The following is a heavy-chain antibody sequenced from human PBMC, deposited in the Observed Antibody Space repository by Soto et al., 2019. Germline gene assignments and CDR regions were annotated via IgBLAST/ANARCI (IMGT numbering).Heavy chain of an antibody. D-gene: IGHD3-3*01. Sequence: PSETLSLTCAVYGGSFSGYYWSWIRQPPGKGLEWIGEINHSGSTNYNPSLKSRVTISVDTSKNQFSLKLSSVTAADSAVYYCARNLPLFWSGYYPHFDYWGQGTLVTVSS. J-gene: IGHJ4*02. CDR1: GGSFSGYY. CDR3: ARNLPLFWSGYYPHFDY. V-gene: IGHV4-34*01. CDR2: INHSGST.